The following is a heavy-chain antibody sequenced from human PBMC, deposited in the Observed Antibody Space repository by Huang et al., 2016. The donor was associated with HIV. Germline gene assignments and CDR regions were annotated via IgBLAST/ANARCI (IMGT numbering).Heavy chain of an antibody. CDR3: VHRLRYGKWYVDY. CDR2: IYWDNEE. J-gene: IGHJ4*02. CDR1: GFSLTSSGVA. D-gene: IGHD6-13*01. Sequence: QITLKESGPTLVKPTQTLTLTCTFSGFSLTSSGVAVGWIRQPPGQALEWPALIYWDNEEGFSPSLKTRHTITKDTPKNEVVLTMTNMDPVDTATYYCVHRLRYGKWYVDYWGQGVLVTVSS. V-gene: IGHV2-5*02.